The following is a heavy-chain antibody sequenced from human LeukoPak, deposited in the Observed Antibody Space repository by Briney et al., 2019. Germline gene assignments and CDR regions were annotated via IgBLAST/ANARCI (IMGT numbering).Heavy chain of an antibody. J-gene: IGHJ2*01. V-gene: IGHV3-53*01. D-gene: IGHD1-26*01. Sequence: GGSLRLSCAASGFPVSSNYMSWVRQAPGKGLEWVSVIYSGGSTYYADSVKGRFTISRDNSKNTLYLQMNSLRAEDTAVYYCARDGAGSWYFDLWGRGTLVTVSS. CDR1: GFPVSSNY. CDR2: IYSGGST. CDR3: ARDGAGSWYFDL.